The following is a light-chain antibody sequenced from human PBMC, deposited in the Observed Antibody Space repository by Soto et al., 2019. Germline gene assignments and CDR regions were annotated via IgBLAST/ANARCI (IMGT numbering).Light chain of an antibody. V-gene: IGLV2-14*01. J-gene: IGLJ2*01. CDR1: SSDIGGYKF. CDR3: SSYTSSGTLVV. Sequence: QSVLTQPASVSGSPGQSITISCTGRSSDIGGYKFVSWYQQHPGKAPKLMIYDVSNRPSGVSDRFSGSKSGNTASLTISGLQAEDEADYYCSSYTSSGTLVVFGGGTKLTVL. CDR2: DVS.